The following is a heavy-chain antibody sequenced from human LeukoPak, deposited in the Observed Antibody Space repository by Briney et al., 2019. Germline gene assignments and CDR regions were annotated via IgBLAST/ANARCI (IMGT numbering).Heavy chain of an antibody. D-gene: IGHD3-9*01. CDR1: EHTLTELS. CDR2: FDPEDGET. Sequence: APVKASDKVSEHTLTELSMHWGRESPRLGLGWRGGFDPEDGETIYAQKFQGRVTMTEDTSTDTAYMELSSLRSEDTAVYYCATGVLRYSPLGFDPWGQGTLVTVSS. J-gene: IGHJ5*02. CDR3: ATGVLRYSPLGFDP. V-gene: IGHV1-24*01.